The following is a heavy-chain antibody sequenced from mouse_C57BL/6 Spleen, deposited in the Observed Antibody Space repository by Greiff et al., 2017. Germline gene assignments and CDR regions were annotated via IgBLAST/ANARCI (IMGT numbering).Heavy chain of an antibody. V-gene: IGHV3-6*01. Sequence: EVQLQQSGPGLVKPSQSLSLTCSVTGYSITSGYYWNWIRQFPGNKLEWMGYISYDGSNNSNPSLKNRISITRDTSKNQFFLKLNSVTTEDTATYYCARERNYDAMDYWGQGTSVTVSS. CDR1: GYSITSGYY. J-gene: IGHJ4*01. CDR3: ARERNYDAMDY. CDR2: ISYDGSN.